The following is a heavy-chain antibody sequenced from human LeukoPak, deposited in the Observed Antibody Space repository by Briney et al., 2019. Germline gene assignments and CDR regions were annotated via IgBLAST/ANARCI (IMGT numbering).Heavy chain of an antibody. V-gene: IGHV1-8*01. Sequence: ASVKVSCKASGYTFTSYDINWVRQATGQGLEWMGWMNPNSGNTGYAQKFQGRVTMTRNTSISTAYMELSSLRSEDTAVYYCARGLGVAAAGEREEYFQHWGQGTLVTVSS. D-gene: IGHD6-13*01. CDR1: GYTFTSYD. J-gene: IGHJ1*01. CDR3: ARGLGVAAAGEREEYFQH. CDR2: MNPNSGNT.